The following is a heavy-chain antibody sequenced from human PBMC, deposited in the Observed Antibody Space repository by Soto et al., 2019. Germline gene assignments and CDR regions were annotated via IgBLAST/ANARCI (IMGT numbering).Heavy chain of an antibody. CDR1: GYRCASYW. V-gene: IGHV5-10-1*01. J-gene: IGHJ5*02. CDR3: TRHAVITSGGVIVSHWFDP. Sequence: GESLKISCEGSGYRCASYWITWVRQVPGKGLEWMGRIDPLDSQTNYSASFQGHVTFSADKSINTAFLQWSSLRASDSATYFCTRHAVITSGGVIVSHWFDPWGPGTPVTVSS. CDR2: IDPLDSQT. D-gene: IGHD3-16*01.